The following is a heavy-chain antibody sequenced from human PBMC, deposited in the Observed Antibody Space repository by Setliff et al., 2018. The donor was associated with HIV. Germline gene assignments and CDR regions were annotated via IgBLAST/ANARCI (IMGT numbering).Heavy chain of an antibody. CDR3: ARDHRPNYYDNSGSPGY. V-gene: IGHV1-3*01. CDR1: GYTFTSYT. J-gene: IGHJ4*02. D-gene: IGHD3-22*01. CDR2: INAGNGNT. Sequence: ASVKVSCKSSGYTFTSYTMHWVRQAPGQRLERMGRINAGNGNTKYSQKFQGRVTITRDTSATTAYMELSSLRSEDTAVYYCARDHRPNYYDNSGSPGYWGQGTLVTVSS.